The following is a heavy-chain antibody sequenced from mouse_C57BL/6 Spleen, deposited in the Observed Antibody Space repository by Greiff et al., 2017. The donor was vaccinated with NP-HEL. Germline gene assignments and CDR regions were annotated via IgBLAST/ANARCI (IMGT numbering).Heavy chain of an antibody. CDR1: GYSFTDYN. CDR2: INPNYGTT. CDR3: ARGRGITTVVGYFDV. Sequence: VQLKESGPELVKPGASVKISCKASGYSFTDYNMNWVKQSNGKSLEWIGVINPNYGTTSYNQKFKGKATLTVDQSSSTAYMQLNSLTSEDSAVYYCARGRGITTVVGYFDVWGTGTTVTVSS. D-gene: IGHD1-1*01. J-gene: IGHJ1*03. V-gene: IGHV1-39*01.